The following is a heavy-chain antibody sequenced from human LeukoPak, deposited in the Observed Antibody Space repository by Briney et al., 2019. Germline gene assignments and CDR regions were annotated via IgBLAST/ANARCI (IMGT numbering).Heavy chain of an antibody. J-gene: IGHJ5*02. V-gene: IGHV4-39*01. CDR1: GGYITNTNYY. CDR2: IKYSGPT. D-gene: IGHD5-24*01. Sequence: SGTLFLTCSVSGGYITNTNYYWGWIRQPPGKGLEWIASIKYSGPTFYNPSLKSRVTVSLDTSKNQFSLKLSSATVADTAVYYCARLRDGKWLLERWGQGMLVTVS. CDR3: ARLRDGKWLLER.